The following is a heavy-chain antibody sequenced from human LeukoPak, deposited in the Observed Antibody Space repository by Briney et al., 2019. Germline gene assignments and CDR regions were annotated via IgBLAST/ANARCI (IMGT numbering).Heavy chain of an antibody. Sequence: GGSLRLSCAASGFTFTSYAMSWFRQAPGKGPEWVGFIKTKTYGGTTEYAPSVKGRFTISRDDSKSIAYLQMNSLRTEDTAVYYCSRGVIAGAAYFDYWGQGTLVTVSS. J-gene: IGHJ4*02. CDR3: SRGVIAGAAYFDY. CDR2: IKTKTYGGTT. D-gene: IGHD1-26*01. V-gene: IGHV3-49*03. CDR1: GFTFTSYA.